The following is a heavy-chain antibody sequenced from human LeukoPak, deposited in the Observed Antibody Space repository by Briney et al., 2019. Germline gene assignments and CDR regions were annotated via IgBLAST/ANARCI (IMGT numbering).Heavy chain of an antibody. Sequence: PSETLSLTCTVSGGSISSSSYYWSWIRQPAGKGLEWIGRIYTSGSTNYNPSLKSRVTMSVDTSKNQFSLKLSSVTAADTAVYYCARDQVGISIQKYDAFDIWGRGTMVTVSS. CDR1: GGSISSSSYY. V-gene: IGHV4-61*02. J-gene: IGHJ3*02. D-gene: IGHD2-15*01. CDR2: IYTSGST. CDR3: ARDQVGISIQKYDAFDI.